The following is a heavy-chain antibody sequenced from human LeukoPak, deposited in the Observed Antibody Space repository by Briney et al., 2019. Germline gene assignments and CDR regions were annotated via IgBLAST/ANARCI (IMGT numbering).Heavy chain of an antibody. J-gene: IGHJ5*02. CDR2: IRHDGSNE. V-gene: IGHV3-30*02. D-gene: IGHD3-3*01. CDR3: ARHNTRFLERLPALGS. CDR1: GFTFSTYA. Sequence: PGGSLRLSCATSGFTFSTYAMHWVRRAPGRGLEWVAFIRHDGSNEYYADSVKGRLIISRDKSKNTLYLQMRSLRPDDTAVYYCARHNTRFLERLPALGSWGQGTLVTVSS.